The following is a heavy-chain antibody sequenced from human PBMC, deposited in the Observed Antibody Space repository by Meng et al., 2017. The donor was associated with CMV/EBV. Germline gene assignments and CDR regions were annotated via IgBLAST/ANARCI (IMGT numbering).Heavy chain of an antibody. CDR3: ARYLSGGAALLRY. CDR1: GYSFTSYW. CDR2: IHPSDSGT. D-gene: IGHD2-15*01. J-gene: IGHJ4*02. Sequence: KVSCKGSGYSFTSYWIGWVRQMPGKGLEWMGSIHPSDSGTRYNPSFQGQVSISADRSSSTAYLQWRSLKVSDTAMYYCARYLSGGAALLRYWGQGTLVTVS. V-gene: IGHV5-51*01.